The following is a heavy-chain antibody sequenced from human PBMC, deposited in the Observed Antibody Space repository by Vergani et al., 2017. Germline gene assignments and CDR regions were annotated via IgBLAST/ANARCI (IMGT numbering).Heavy chain of an antibody. CDR1: GFTFSSYG. CDR2: IWYDGSNK. J-gene: IGHJ3*02. V-gene: IGHV3-33*06. CDR3: AKLSIVVVTAIPLDAFDI. Sequence: QVQLVESGGGVVQPGRSLRLSCAASGFTFSSYGMHWVRQAPGKGLEWVAVIWYDGSNKYYADSVKGRFTISRDNSKNTLYLQMNSLRAEDTAVYYCAKLSIVVVTAIPLDAFDIWGQGTMVTVSS. D-gene: IGHD2-21*02.